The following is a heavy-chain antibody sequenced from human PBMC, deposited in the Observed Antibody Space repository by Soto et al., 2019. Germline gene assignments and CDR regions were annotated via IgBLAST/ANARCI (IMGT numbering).Heavy chain of an antibody. D-gene: IGHD1-1*01. Sequence: LRLSCAASGFTFSSYAMHWVRQAPGKGLEWVAVISYDGSNKYYADSVKGRFTISRDNSKNTLYLQMNSLRAEDTAVYYCARGTGYFDYWGRGTLVTVS. CDR1: GFTFSSYA. CDR3: ARGTGYFDY. CDR2: ISYDGSNK. J-gene: IGHJ4*02. V-gene: IGHV3-30-3*01.